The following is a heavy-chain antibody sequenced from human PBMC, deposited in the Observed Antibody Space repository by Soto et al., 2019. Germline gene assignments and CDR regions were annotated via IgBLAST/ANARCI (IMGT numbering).Heavy chain of an antibody. J-gene: IGHJ3*02. V-gene: IGHV3-21*01. CDR1: GFTFSSYS. CDR2: ISSSSSYI. Sequence: GGSLRLSCAASGFTFSSYSMNWVRQAPGKGLEWVSSISSSSSYIYYADSVKGRFTISRDNAKNSLYLQMNSLRAEDTAVYYCARDRGGGYCSGGSCYSISAFDIWGQGTMVTVS. CDR3: ARDRGGGYCSGGSCYSISAFDI. D-gene: IGHD2-15*01.